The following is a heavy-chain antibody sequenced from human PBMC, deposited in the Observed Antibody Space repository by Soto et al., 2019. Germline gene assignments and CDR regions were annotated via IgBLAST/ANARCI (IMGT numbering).Heavy chain of an antibody. CDR3: VRPALKRGSSWFDP. Sequence: QVQLVQSGAEVKKPRSSVKVSCKASGSTFSSYSVTWVRQAPGQGLEWVGGINSFSETTNYAQRFQGRVTITADESTDTAYMELISLRSEDTAVYYCVRPALKRGSSWFDPWVQGTLVIVSS. D-gene: IGHD3-16*01. V-gene: IGHV1-69*01. J-gene: IGHJ5*02. CDR2: INSFSETT. CDR1: GSTFSSYS.